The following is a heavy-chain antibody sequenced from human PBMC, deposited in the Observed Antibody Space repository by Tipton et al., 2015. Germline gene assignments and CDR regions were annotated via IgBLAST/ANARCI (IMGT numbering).Heavy chain of an antibody. CDR1: GGSISHYY. CDR3: ARWTAYNSGHPYSFDY. V-gene: IGHV4-59*08. CDR2: IYYSGNT. D-gene: IGHD1-1*01. J-gene: IGHJ4*02. Sequence: TLSLTCTVSGGSISHYYWSWIRQPPGKGLEWLGHIYYSGNTNYNPSLKSRVTMSVDTSKNQFSLNLGSVTATDTAVYYCARWTAYNSGHPYSFDYWGQGTLVTVSS.